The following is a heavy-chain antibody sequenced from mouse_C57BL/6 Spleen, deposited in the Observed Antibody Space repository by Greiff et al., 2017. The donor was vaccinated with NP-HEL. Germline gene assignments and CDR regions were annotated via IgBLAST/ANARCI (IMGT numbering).Heavy chain of an antibody. J-gene: IGHJ2*01. V-gene: IGHV5-9-1*02. CDR1: GFTFSSYA. Sequence: EVKLVESGEGLVKPGGSLKLSCAASGFTFSSYAMSWVRQTPEKRLEWVAYISSGGDYIYYADTVKGRFTISRDNARNTLYLQMSSLRSEDTAMYYCTSEGNNYYGSGYGYFDYWGQGTTLTVSS. CDR2: ISSGGDYI. CDR3: TSEGNNYYGSGYGYFDY. D-gene: IGHD1-1*01.